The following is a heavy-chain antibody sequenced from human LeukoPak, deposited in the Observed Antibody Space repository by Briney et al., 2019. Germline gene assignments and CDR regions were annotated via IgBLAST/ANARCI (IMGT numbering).Heavy chain of an antibody. V-gene: IGHV3-23*01. CDR2: ITGYGAT. CDR3: AKDSRYDYGETQFDY. J-gene: IGHJ4*02. CDR1: GFTFSNFA. D-gene: IGHD4-17*01. Sequence: GGSLRLSCAASGFTFSNFAMMWVRQAPGTGLQWVSTITGYGATFYADSVRGRFTISRDNAKNSLYLQMNSLRAEDTALYYCAKDSRYDYGETQFDYWGQGTLVTVSS.